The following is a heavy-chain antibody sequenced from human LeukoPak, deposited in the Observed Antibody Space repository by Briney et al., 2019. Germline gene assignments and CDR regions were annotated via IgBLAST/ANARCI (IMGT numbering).Heavy chain of an antibody. D-gene: IGHD2-8*01. Sequence: GGSLRLVCEPSEVTFGIYWMRWVRQAPGKGMEWVANIKEDGSERHYVDSVKGRFTISRDNAKNSLYLQMNSLRAEDTGVYYCEWSTSPNWGQGTLVTVSS. V-gene: IGHV3-7*01. CDR2: IKEDGSER. CDR3: EWSTSPN. J-gene: IGHJ4*02. CDR1: EVTFGIYW.